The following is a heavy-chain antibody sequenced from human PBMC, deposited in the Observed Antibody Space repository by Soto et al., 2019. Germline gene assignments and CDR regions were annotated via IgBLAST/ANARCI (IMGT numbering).Heavy chain of an antibody. CDR1: GGSISSGGYY. J-gene: IGHJ6*03. Sequence: SETLSLTCTVSGGSISSGGYYWSWIRQHPGKGLEWIGYIYYSGSTYYNPSLKSRVTISVDTSKNQFSLKLSSVTAADTAVYYCARGRAVTTSYYYMDVWGKGTTVTVSS. D-gene: IGHD4-17*01. V-gene: IGHV4-31*03. CDR2: IYYSGST. CDR3: ARGRAVTTSYYYMDV.